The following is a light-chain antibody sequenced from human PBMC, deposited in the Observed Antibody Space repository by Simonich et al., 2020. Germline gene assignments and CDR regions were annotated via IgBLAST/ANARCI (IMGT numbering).Light chain of an antibody. J-gene: IGLJ3*02. Sequence: QSALTQPASVSGSPGQSITISCTGTSSDVRSFNLVSWYQKHPGKAPKLMIFEGSKRHSGVSNRFSGSKSGNTASLTISGLQAEDEADYYCCSYAGSSTFGVFGGGTKLTVL. CDR1: SSDVRSFNL. CDR2: EGS. V-gene: IGLV2-23*03. CDR3: CSYAGSSTFGV.